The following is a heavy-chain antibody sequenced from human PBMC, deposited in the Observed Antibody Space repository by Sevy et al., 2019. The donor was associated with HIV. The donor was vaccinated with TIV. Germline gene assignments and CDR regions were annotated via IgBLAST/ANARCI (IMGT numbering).Heavy chain of an antibody. CDR3: ARDHVKDGDLGDYYYFAMDV. CDR1: GFTFCDYY. CDR2: VSGSDDTK. D-gene: IGHD4-17*01. J-gene: IGHJ6*02. Sequence: GGSLRLSCAASGFTFCDYYMSWIRQAPGKGLEWVSYVSGSDDTKYYADSVKGRFTISRDNAKNSLYLQMNSLRAEDTAVYYCARDHVKDGDLGDYYYFAMDVWGQGTTVTVSS. V-gene: IGHV3-11*01.